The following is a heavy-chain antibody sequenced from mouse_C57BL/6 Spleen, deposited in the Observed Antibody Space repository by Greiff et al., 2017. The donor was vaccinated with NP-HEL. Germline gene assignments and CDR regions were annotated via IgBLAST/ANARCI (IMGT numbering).Heavy chain of an antibody. D-gene: IGHD1-1*01. CDR1: GYTFTSYW. Sequence: QVQLQQPGAELVMPGASVKLSCKASGYTFTSYWMHWVKQRPGQGLEWIGEIDPSDSYTNYNQKFKGKSTLTVDKSSSTAYMQLSSLTSEDSAVYYCARGGPYGSSYHFDVWGTGTTVTVSS. CDR3: ARGGPYGSSYHFDV. J-gene: IGHJ1*03. V-gene: IGHV1-69*01. CDR2: IDPSDSYT.